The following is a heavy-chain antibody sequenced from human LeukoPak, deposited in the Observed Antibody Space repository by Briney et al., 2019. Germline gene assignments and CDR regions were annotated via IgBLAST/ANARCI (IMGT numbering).Heavy chain of an antibody. Sequence: SETLSLTCTVSGGSISSYYWCWIRQPAGKGLEWIGRIYTSGSTNYNPSLKSRVTMSVDTSKNQFSLKLSSVTAADTAVYYCARDLGYCSSTSCSSQGWFDPWGQGTLVTVSS. J-gene: IGHJ5*02. V-gene: IGHV4-4*07. CDR3: ARDLGYCSSTSCSSQGWFDP. CDR2: IYTSGST. D-gene: IGHD2-2*01. CDR1: GGSISSYY.